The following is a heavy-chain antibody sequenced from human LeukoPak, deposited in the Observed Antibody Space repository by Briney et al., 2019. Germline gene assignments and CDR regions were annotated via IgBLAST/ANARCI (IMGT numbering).Heavy chain of an antibody. CDR1: GFTFSSYA. V-gene: IGHV3-64*01. CDR3: ARLNGYYYYGMDV. D-gene: IGHD2-8*01. J-gene: IGHJ6*02. Sequence: GGSLRLSCAASGFTFSSYAMHWVRQAPGKGLEYVSAISSNGGSTYYANSVKGRFTISRDNSKNTLYLQMGSLRAEDMAVYYCARLNGYYYYGMDVWGQGTTVTVS. CDR2: ISSNGGST.